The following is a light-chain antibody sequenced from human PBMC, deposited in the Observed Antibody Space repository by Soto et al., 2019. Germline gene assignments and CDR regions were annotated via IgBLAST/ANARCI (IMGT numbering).Light chain of an antibody. CDR2: KVS. Sequence: DVVMTQSPLSLPVTLGQPASISCRSTQSLVHSDGNTHLNWFQQRTGQSPRRLICKVSNRDSGVQVRFSGSASGTDFTLKIRRVEAEDVGVYYCMQGTRSPYTFGQGTKLEIK. CDR3: MQGTRSPYT. J-gene: IGKJ2*01. V-gene: IGKV2-30*02. CDR1: QSLVHSDGNTH.